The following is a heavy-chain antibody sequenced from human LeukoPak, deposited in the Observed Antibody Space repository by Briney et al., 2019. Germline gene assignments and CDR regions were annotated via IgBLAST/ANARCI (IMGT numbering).Heavy chain of an antibody. CDR1: GGSISSYY. J-gene: IGHJ5*02. V-gene: IGHV4-59*08. CDR3: ARHPTVVDTAMDLNWFDP. D-gene: IGHD5-18*01. CDR2: IYYSGST. Sequence: SETLSLTCTVSGGSISSYYWSWIRQPPGKGLEWIGYIYYSGSTNYNPSLKSRVTISVDTSKNQFSLKLSSVTAADTAVYYCARHPTVVDTAMDLNWFDPWGQGTLVTVSS.